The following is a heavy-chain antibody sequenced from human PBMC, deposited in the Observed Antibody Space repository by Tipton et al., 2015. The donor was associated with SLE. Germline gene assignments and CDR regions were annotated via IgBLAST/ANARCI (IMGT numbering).Heavy chain of an antibody. Sequence: SLRLSCTASGFTFSNYPMSWVRQAPGKGLEWVSAISGSGYSTYYADSVKGRLTISRDNSKNTLFLQMNSLRAEDTAVYYCARDPGGYCTGGVCYYFDYWGQGTLVTVSS. CDR1: GFTFSNYP. CDR3: ARDPGGYCTGGVCYYFDY. V-gene: IGHV3-23*01. D-gene: IGHD2-8*02. J-gene: IGHJ4*02. CDR2: ISGSGYST.